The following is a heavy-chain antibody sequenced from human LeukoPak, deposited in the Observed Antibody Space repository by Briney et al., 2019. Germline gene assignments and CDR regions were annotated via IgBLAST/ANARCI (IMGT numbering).Heavy chain of an antibody. CDR2: VYYSGST. CDR3: ARDTGVG. CDR1: GGSISSHY. Sequence: SETLSLTCTVSGGSISSHYWSWIRQPPGKGLECIGHVYYSGSTDYNPSLKSRLTISVDSSMNQFSLKLSSVTAADTAVYYCARDTGVGWGQGTLVTVSS. V-gene: IGHV4-59*11. J-gene: IGHJ4*02. D-gene: IGHD3-3*01.